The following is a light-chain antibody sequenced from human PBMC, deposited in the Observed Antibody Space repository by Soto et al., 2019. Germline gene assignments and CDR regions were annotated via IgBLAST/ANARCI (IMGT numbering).Light chain of an antibody. V-gene: IGKV3D-11*01. CDR1: QDVTNS. Sequence: EILMTQSPATLSLSPGEGVTLSXRAAQDVTNSVAWYQQKSGQAPRLXXYDASNRATGIPARFSGSGSGTDFTLTISSLEPEDFAVYYCQQRSNWLAITFGQGTRLEIK. CDR3: QQRSNWLAIT. CDR2: DAS. J-gene: IGKJ5*01.